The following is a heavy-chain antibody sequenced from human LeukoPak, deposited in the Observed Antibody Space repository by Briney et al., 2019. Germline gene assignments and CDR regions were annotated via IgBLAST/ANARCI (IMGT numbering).Heavy chain of an antibody. J-gene: IGHJ4*02. CDR2: INSDGSST. V-gene: IGHV3-74*01. Sequence: GGSLRLSCAASGFTFRSYWMHWVRQAPGKGRVWVSRINSDGSSTSYGDSVKGRFTISRDNAKNTRYLQMNSLRAEDTAVYYCARDGGSYEDYWGQGTLVTVSS. CDR3: ARDGGSYEDY. CDR1: GFTFRSYW. D-gene: IGHD1-26*01.